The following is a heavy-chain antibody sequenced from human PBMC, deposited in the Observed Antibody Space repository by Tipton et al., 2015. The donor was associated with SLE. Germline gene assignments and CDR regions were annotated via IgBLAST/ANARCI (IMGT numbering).Heavy chain of an antibody. CDR3: ARRHGPSAPKGWFDP. V-gene: IGHV5-51*03. Sequence: QLVQSGGEVKGPGESLKISCKASGYSFSSYWIGWVRQTPGKGLEVMAIIYPGDSDTRYSPSFQGQVTISADKSISTAYLQWSSLKASDTAMYYCARRHGPSAPKGWFDPWGQGTLVTVSS. J-gene: IGHJ5*02. CDR1: GYSFSSYW. CDR2: IYPGDSDT. D-gene: IGHD5-24*01.